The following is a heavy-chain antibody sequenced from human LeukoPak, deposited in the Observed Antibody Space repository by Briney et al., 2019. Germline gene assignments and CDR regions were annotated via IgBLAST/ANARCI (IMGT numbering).Heavy chain of an antibody. J-gene: IGHJ6*02. V-gene: IGHV4-34*01. CDR2: INHSGSA. Sequence: SETLSLTCGVYGGSFSGYYWSWIRQPPGKGLEWLGEINHSGSANYNPSPNRRVTISVDTSKNQFSLKLSSVTAADTAVYYCARGPRIQLWFFYGMDVWGQGTTVTVSS. D-gene: IGHD5-18*01. CDR3: ARGPRIQLWFFYGMDV. CDR1: GGSFSGYY.